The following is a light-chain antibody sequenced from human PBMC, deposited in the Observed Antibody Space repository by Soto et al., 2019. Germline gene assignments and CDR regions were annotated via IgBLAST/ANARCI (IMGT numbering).Light chain of an antibody. CDR1: QSVSNN. Sequence: EIVMTQSPATLSVSPGERATLSCRASQSVSNNLAWYQQKPGQAPRLLIYATSARATGIPARFSGSGSGTEFTLTISSLQSEDFAVYYCQQYEKWPPSITFGQGTRLEIK. J-gene: IGKJ5*01. CDR2: ATS. V-gene: IGKV3D-15*01. CDR3: QQYEKWPPSIT.